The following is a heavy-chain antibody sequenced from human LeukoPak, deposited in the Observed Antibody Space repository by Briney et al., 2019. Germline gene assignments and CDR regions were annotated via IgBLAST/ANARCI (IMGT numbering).Heavy chain of an antibody. CDR2: IYYSGST. J-gene: IGHJ4*02. D-gene: IGHD6-19*01. V-gene: IGHV4-39*07. Sequence: SETLSLTCTVSGGSISSGDFYWNWIRQPPGKGLEWIGSIYYSGSTYYNPSLKSRVTISVDTSKNQFSLKLSSVTAADTAVYYCARDLLTIAVAGNYFDYWGQGTLVTVSS. CDR1: GGSISSGDFY. CDR3: ARDLLTIAVAGNYFDY.